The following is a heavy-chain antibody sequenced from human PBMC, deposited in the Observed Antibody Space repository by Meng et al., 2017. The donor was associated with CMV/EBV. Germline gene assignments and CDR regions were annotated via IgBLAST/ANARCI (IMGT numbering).Heavy chain of an antibody. CDR1: GGSISSYY. D-gene: IGHD2-15*01. CDR2: IYTSGST. CDR3: ARAAVDLSKDYFDY. V-gene: IGHV4-4*07. J-gene: IGHJ4*02. Sequence: QLQLHASGPGLVKPSATLSPTCTVSGGSISSYYWSWIRQPAGKGLEWIGRIYTSGSTNYNPSLKSRVTMSVDTSKNQFSLKLSSVTAADTAVYYCARAAVDLSKDYFDYWGQGTLVTVSS.